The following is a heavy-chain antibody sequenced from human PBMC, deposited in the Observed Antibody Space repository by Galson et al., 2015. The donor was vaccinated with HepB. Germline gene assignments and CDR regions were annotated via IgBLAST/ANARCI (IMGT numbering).Heavy chain of an antibody. D-gene: IGHD3-3*01. CDR2: IYWNDDK. CDR1: VFSLSTSGVG. Sequence: PALVKPTQTLTLTCTFSVFSLSTSGVGVGWIRQPPGKALEWLALIYWNDDKRYSPSLKSRLTITKDTSKNQVVLTMTNMDPVDTATYYCAHSQYYDFWSGSHAEYFQHWCQGTLVTVSS. J-gene: IGHJ1*01. V-gene: IGHV2-5*01. CDR3: AHSQYYDFWSGSHAEYFQH.